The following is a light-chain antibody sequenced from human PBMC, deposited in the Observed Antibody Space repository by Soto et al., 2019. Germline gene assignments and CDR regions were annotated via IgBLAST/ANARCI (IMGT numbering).Light chain of an antibody. CDR2: DVT. V-gene: IGLV2-11*01. Sequence: QSVLTQPRSVSGSPGQSVTISCTGTSSDVGGYEYVSWYQQHPGKAPKLIIYDVTERPAGVSDRFSGSKSGNTASLTISGLQAEDEADYSCCSYTSSSTYVFGGGTKLTVL. CDR3: CSYTSSSTYV. J-gene: IGLJ2*01. CDR1: SSDVGGYEY.